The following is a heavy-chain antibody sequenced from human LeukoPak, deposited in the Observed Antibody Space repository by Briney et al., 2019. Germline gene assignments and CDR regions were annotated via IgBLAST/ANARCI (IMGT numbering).Heavy chain of an antibody. D-gene: IGHD2-15*01. CDR3: ARDGCSGGDCYSFWFDP. CDR1: GFTFSSYW. J-gene: IGHJ5*02. Sequence: GGSLRLSCAASGFTFSSYWMSWVRQAPGKGLEWVANIKQDGSEKYYVDSVKGRFTISRDNAKNSLSLQMNSLRGEDTAVYYCARDGCSGGDCYSFWFDPWGQGTLVTVSS. CDR2: IKQDGSEK. V-gene: IGHV3-7*05.